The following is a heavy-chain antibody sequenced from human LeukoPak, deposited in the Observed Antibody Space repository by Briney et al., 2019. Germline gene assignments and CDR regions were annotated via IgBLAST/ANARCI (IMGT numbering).Heavy chain of an antibody. CDR2: IKHDGSEK. V-gene: IGHV3-7*01. D-gene: IGHD3-3*01. CDR3: ATDRGWRTSGYYLYYFEY. CDR1: GFIFTNYF. J-gene: IGHJ4*02. Sequence: GGSLRLSCAASGFIFTNYFMSWVRQAPGKGLEWVASIKHDGSEKYYVDSVRGRFTISGDNTMNSLYLQMSSLRAEDTAVYYCATDRGWRTSGYYLYYFEYWGQGTLVTFSS.